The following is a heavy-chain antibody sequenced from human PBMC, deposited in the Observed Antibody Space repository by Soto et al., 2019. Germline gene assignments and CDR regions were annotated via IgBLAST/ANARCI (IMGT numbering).Heavy chain of an antibody. D-gene: IGHD3-3*02. CDR1: GYTLTELS. CDR3: ATDVSHWSHNACDC. V-gene: IGHV1-24*01. CDR2: FDPEDGET. J-gene: IGHJ3*01. Sequence: ASVKVSCKVSGYTLTELSMHWVRQAPGKGREWMGGFDPEDGETVYAQKFQGRVTSTDDTSTDTAYMELSSLRSEDTAVYYLATDVSHWSHNACDCWGQGTRGTVSS.